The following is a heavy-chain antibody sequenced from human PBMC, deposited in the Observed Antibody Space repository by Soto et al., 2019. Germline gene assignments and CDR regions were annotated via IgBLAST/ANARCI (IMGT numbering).Heavy chain of an antibody. Sequence: ESMSLACGVSGVSIWGSYGSWIRQSPGKGLEWLGYVYYTGSTNYSPSLRSRVSISLDTSKNEFSLRLSSVTAADTAVYFCARSVAVPGAHIDYWGQGTQVTVYS. J-gene: IGHJ4*02. CDR1: GVSIWGSY. CDR3: ARSVAVPGAHIDY. CDR2: VYYTGST. V-gene: IGHV4-59*01. D-gene: IGHD3-3*01.